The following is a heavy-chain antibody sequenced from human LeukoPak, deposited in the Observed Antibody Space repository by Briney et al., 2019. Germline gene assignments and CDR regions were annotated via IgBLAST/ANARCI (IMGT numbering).Heavy chain of an antibody. J-gene: IGHJ4*02. CDR2: ISGSGDST. CDR3: AKAYDFWSGYTDY. Sequence: GGSLRLSCAASGFSFSSYAIHWVRQAPGKGLEWVSAISGSGDSTYYPDAVKGRFTISRDNSKNTLYLQMNSLRAEDTAVYYCAKAYDFWSGYTDYWGQGTLVTVSS. CDR1: GFSFSSYA. V-gene: IGHV3-23*01. D-gene: IGHD3-3*01.